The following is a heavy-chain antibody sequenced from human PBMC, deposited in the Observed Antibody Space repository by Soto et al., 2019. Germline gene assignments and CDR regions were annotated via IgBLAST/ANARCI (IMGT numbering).Heavy chain of an antibody. V-gene: IGHV4-30-4*01. CDR1: GGSISSGDYY. CDR2: IYYSGST. CDR3: ARVGRSIAGATPRNYFDY. J-gene: IGHJ4*02. D-gene: IGHD1-26*01. Sequence: PSETLSLTCTVSGGSISSGDYYWTWIRQPPGKGLEWIGYIYYSGSTYYNPSLKSRVTISVDTSKNQFSLKLSSVTAADTAVYYCARVGRSIAGATPRNYFDYWGQGTLVTVSS.